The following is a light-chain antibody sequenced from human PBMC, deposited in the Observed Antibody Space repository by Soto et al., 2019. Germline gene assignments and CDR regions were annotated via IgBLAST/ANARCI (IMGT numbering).Light chain of an antibody. V-gene: IGKV1-5*01. J-gene: IGKJ4*01. CDR2: DVS. CDR1: QTISSW. CDR3: QQLNSYPLT. Sequence: DIQMTQSPSSLSASVGDRVTITCRASQTISSWLAWYQQKPGKAPKVLIYDVSTLGSGVPSRFSGSGSGTEFSLTISSLQPEDFATYYCQQLNSYPLTFGGGTKVDIK.